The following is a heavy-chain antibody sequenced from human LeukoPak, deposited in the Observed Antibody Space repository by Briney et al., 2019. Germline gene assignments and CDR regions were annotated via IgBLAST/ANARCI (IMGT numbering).Heavy chain of an antibody. V-gene: IGHV6-1*01. J-gene: IGHJ4*02. Sequence: SQTLSLTCAISGDSVSSPSVLWNWIRQSPSGGLEWLGRTYYTSKWINDYAASVNGRMTINSDTATNQVSLHLSSVTPEDTAVYFCARDRHESRGEFDYWGQGTLVTVSS. D-gene: IGHD3-10*01. CDR3: ARDRHESRGEFDY. CDR2: TYYTSKWIN. CDR1: GDSVSSPSVL.